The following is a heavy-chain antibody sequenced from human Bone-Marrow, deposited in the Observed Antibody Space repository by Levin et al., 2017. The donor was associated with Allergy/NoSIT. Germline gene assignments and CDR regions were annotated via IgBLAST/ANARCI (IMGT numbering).Heavy chain of an antibody. CDR2: INHSGST. Sequence: GSLRLSCAVYGGSFSGYYWSWIRQPPGKGLEWIGEINHSGSTNYNPSLKSRVTISVDTSKNQFSLKLSSVTAADTAVYYCARGRFGYCSSTSCYKFDYWGQGTLVTVSS. CDR3: ARGRFGYCSSTSCYKFDY. D-gene: IGHD2-2*02. CDR1: GGSFSGYY. J-gene: IGHJ4*02. V-gene: IGHV4-34*01.